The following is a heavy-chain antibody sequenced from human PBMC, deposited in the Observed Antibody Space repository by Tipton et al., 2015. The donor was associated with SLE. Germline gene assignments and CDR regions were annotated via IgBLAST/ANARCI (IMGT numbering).Heavy chain of an antibody. CDR2: IYYSGST. V-gene: IGHV4-59*12. D-gene: IGHD3-9*01. J-gene: IGHJ4*02. CDR3: ARGAEDYDILTGYNDY. Sequence: LRLSCTVSGGSISSYYWSWIRQPPGKGLEWIGYIYYSGSTNYNPSLKSRVTISVDTSKNQFSLNLSSVTAADTAVYYCARGAEDYDILTGYNDYWGQGTLVTVSS. CDR1: GGSISSYY.